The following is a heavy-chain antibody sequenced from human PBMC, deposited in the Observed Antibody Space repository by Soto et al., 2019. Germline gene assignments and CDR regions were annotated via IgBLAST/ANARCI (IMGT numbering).Heavy chain of an antibody. CDR2: ISHDGSNA. V-gene: IGHV3-30*18. CDR1: GFTFRLYG. J-gene: IGHJ4*02. Sequence: PGGSLRLSCAASGFTFRLYGMHWARQPPGKGLECVAVISHDGSNAFYADSVKGRFTISRDNSKNMLYLQMNSLKPEDTAVYYCAKDRGGDCSDDACYFGGDYWGRGNLVTVSS. D-gene: IGHD2-15*01. CDR3: AKDRGGDCSDDACYFGGDY.